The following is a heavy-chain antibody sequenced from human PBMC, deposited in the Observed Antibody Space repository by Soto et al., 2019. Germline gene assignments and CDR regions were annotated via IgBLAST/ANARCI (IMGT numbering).Heavy chain of an antibody. CDR1: GFTFSSYA. CDR3: ARDSLRGYYYYGMDV. J-gene: IGHJ6*02. CDR2: ISYDGSNK. V-gene: IGHV3-30-3*01. Sequence: QVQLVESGGGVVQPGRSLRLSCAASGFTFSSYAMRWVRQAPGKGLEWVAVISYDGSNKYYADSVKGRFTISRDNSKNTLYLQMNSLRAEDTAVYYCARDSLRGYYYYGMDVWGQGTTVTVSS.